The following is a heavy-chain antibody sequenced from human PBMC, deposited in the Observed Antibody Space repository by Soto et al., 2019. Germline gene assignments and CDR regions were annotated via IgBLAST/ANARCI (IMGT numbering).Heavy chain of an antibody. CDR3: AKRKGFGALDY. J-gene: IGHJ4*02. Sequence: PGGSLRLSCAASGFTFSSYAMSWVRQAPGEGLEWVSSSSASGSGTYYADSVKGRFTISRDNAKNILYLQMNSLRAEDTAVFYCAKRKGFGALDYWGQGTLVTVSS. V-gene: IGHV3-23*01. D-gene: IGHD3-10*01. CDR2: SSASGSGT. CDR1: GFTFSSYA.